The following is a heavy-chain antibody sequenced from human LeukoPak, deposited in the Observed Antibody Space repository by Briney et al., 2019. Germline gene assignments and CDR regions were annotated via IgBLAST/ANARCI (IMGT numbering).Heavy chain of an antibody. J-gene: IGHJ4*02. CDR1: GFTFDDYA. V-gene: IGHV3-9*01. Sequence: GGSLRLSCAASGFTFDDYAMHWVRQAPGKSLEWVSGISWNSGSIGYADSVKGRFTISRDNAKNSLYLQMNSLRAEDTALYYCAKDKSGYYSYFDYWGQGTLVTVSS. CDR3: AKDKSGYYSYFDY. D-gene: IGHD3-22*01. CDR2: ISWNSGSI.